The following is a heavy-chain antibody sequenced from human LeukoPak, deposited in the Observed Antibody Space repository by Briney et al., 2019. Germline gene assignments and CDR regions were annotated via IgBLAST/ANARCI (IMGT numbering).Heavy chain of an antibody. CDR2: IYYSWST. V-gene: IGHV4-39*01. CDR3: ARHPQKGVFDP. Sequence: SETLSLTCTVSGVSISSSSYYWGWIRQPPGKGLEWIGSIYYSWSTYYNPSLKSRVTISVDTSKNQFSLKLRSVSAAGTAVCYCARHPQKGVFDPWGQGTLVTVSS. J-gene: IGHJ5*02. CDR1: GVSISSSSYY.